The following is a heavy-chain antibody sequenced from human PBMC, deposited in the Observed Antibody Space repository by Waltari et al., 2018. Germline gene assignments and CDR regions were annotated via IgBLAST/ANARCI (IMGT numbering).Heavy chain of an antibody. V-gene: IGHV1-8*03. J-gene: IGHJ5*02. D-gene: IGHD3-9*01. CDR3: ARGVLRYLGAKAGFDP. CDR2: MNPNSGNT. CDR1: GYPFPSYD. Sequence: QVQLVQSGAEVKKPGASVKVSCKASGYPFPSYDITWVRQATGQGLEWMGWMNPNSGNTGYAQKFQGRVTITRNTSISTAYMELSSLRSEDTAVYYCARGVLRYLGAKAGFDPWGQGTLVTVSS.